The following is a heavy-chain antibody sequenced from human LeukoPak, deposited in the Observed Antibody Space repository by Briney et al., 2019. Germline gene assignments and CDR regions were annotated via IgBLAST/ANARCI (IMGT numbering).Heavy chain of an antibody. CDR1: GYTFTTYG. D-gene: IGHD2-15*01. Sequence: ASVKVSCKASGYTFTTYGISWVRQAPGQGLEWMGWISAYNGNTNYAQKLQGRVTMTIDTSTSTAYMELRSLRSDDTAVYYCARDSLDCSGGSCYSREYFQDWGQGTLVTVSS. CDR3: ARDSLDCSGGSCYSREYFQD. J-gene: IGHJ1*01. V-gene: IGHV1-18*01. CDR2: ISAYNGNT.